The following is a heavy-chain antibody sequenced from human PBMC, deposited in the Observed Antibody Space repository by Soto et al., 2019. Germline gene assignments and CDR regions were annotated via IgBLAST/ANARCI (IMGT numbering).Heavy chain of an antibody. CDR1: GFTFSSYS. D-gene: IGHD5-12*01. CDR2: ISSSSSYI. J-gene: IGHJ4*02. CDR3: ARVWGYDADFDY. Sequence: GGSLRLSCAASGFTFSSYSMNWVRQAPGKGLEWVSSISSSSSYIYYADSVKGRFTISRDNAKNSLYLQMNSLRAEDTAVYYCARVWGYDADFDYWGQGXLVTVSS. V-gene: IGHV3-21*01.